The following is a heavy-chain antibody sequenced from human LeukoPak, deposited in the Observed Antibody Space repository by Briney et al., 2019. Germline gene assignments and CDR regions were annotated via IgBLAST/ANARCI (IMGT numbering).Heavy chain of an antibody. CDR1: GVSFTGYY. CDR2: INHSGST. D-gene: IGHD6-13*01. CDR3: ARDNQQLAFYF. J-gene: IGHJ4*02. Sequence: SETLSLTCAVYGVSFTGYYLSWVRQPPGKGLEWIGEINHSGSTYYNPSLKSRVTISVDTSKNQFSLKLTSVTAADAAVYYCARDNQQLAFYFWGQGTLVTVSS. V-gene: IGHV4-34*01.